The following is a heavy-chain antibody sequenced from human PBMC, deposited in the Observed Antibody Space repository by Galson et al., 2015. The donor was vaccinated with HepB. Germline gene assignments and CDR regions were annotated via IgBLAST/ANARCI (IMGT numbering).Heavy chain of an antibody. D-gene: IGHD1-26*01. CDR2: IYSGGST. J-gene: IGHJ4*02. V-gene: IGHV3-53*01. CDR1: GFTVSSNY. Sequence: SLRLSCAASGFTVSSNYMSWVRQAPGKGLEWVSVIYSGGSTYYAVSVKGRFTISGDNSKNTLYLQMNSLRAEDTAVYYCARGGSYPYYFDYWGQGTPVTVSS. CDR3: ARGGSYPYYFDY.